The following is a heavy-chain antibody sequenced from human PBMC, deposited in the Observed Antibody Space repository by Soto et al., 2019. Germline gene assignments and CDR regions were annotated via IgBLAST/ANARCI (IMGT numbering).Heavy chain of an antibody. CDR2: IYPDDSDT. CDR3: AKDAAV. J-gene: IGHJ6*04. Sequence: WIGWVRQMPGKGLEWLGIIYPDDSDTRYSPSFQGQVSISADKSISTAYLQWSSLKASDTAVHYCAKDAAVWGKGTTVPVTS. CDR1: W. V-gene: IGHV5-51*01. D-gene: IGHD6-25*01.